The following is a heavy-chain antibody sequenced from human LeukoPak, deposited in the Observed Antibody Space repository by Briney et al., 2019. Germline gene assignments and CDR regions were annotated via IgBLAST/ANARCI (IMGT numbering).Heavy chain of an antibody. D-gene: IGHD2-21*02. CDR2: INIDERIT. V-gene: IGHV3-74*01. Sequence: PGGSLRLSCAASGFSFSTQRMHWVRQAPGKGLVWVSYINIDERITGYADSVKGRFTISRDNAKNTLYLQMNSLRAEDTAIYYCVREDTPATANYWGQGTLVTISS. CDR3: VREDTPATANY. CDR1: GFSFSTQR. J-gene: IGHJ4*02.